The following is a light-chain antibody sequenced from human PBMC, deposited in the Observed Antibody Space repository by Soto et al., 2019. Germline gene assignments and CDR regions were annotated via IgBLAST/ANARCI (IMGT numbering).Light chain of an antibody. J-gene: IGLJ1*01. Sequence: QSVLTQPASVSGSPGQSITISCTGTSSDVGSYDIVSWYQHHPNKAPKLIIYEGIKRPSGISDRFSGYKSGNTASLTISGLQLEDEAHYYFCAFAGSSTYVFGSGTKVTFL. CDR3: CAFAGSSTYV. CDR2: EGI. CDR1: SSDVGSYDI. V-gene: IGLV2-23*01.